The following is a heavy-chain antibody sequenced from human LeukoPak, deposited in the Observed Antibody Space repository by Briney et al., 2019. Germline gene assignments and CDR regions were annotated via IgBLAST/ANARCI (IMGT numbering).Heavy chain of an antibody. J-gene: IGHJ6*03. D-gene: IGHD3-10*01. Sequence: GASVKVSCKASGYTFTSYDIHWVRQATGQGLEWMGWMNPNSGNTGYAQKFQGRATNTRNTPRSAAYMEVSSLRSEDTAGYYFAGGFMVRGFYYRDVWGKGTTVTV. CDR3: AGGFMVRGFYYRDV. V-gene: IGHV1-8*03. CDR2: MNPNSGNT. CDR1: GYTFTSYD.